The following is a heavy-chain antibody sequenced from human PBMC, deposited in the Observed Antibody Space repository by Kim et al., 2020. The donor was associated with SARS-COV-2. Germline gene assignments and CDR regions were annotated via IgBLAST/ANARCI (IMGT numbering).Heavy chain of an antibody. J-gene: IGHJ4*02. V-gene: IGHV4-34*01. CDR3: ARSFGDCSGGTCYSPY. CDR1: GGSFSGYY. CDR2: INYRGDI. D-gene: IGHD2-15*01. Sequence: SETLSLTCAVYGGSFSGYYWSWIRQPPGKGLEWIGEINYRGDINYNPSLKSRVTISVDTSKNQFSLKLNSVTAADTALYYCARSFGDCSGGTCYSPYWGQGTLVTVSS.